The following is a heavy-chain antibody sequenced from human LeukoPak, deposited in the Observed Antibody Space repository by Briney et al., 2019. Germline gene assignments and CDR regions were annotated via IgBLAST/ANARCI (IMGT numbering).Heavy chain of an antibody. Sequence: GGSLRLSCAGSGWMHWVRQAPGKGLVWVSGINGLGTATYYADSVKGRFTISRDNAKNTLYLQMNSLRAEDTAVYYCARPKYYYDSSADYWGQGTLVTVSS. CDR2: INGLGTAT. D-gene: IGHD3-22*01. V-gene: IGHV3-74*01. J-gene: IGHJ4*02. CDR3: ARPKYYYDSSADY. CDR1: GW.